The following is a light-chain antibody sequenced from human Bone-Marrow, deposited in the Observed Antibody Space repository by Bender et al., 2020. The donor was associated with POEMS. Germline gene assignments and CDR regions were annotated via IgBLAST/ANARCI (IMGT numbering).Light chain of an antibody. J-gene: IGLJ3*02. CDR2: KTF. CDR1: SSNIGNNS. CDR3: ATWDDSLRGPV. V-gene: IGLV1-47*01. Sequence: QSVLTQPPSVSGTPGQRVIISCSGSSSNIGNNSVCWYQQLPGTAPNLRLYKTFDRPSGIPERFSASKSGTSASLAIDGLRSEDEADYHCATWDDSLRGPVFGGGTKLTVL.